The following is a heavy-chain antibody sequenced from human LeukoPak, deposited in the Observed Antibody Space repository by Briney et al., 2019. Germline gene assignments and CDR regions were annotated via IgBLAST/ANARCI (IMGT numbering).Heavy chain of an antibody. Sequence: GGSLRLSCAASGFTLSNHWMTWVRQVPGRGPEWVANVNRDGSETYYLDSVKGRFTISKDDAKNSLYLQMNSLRAEDTALYHCARNNGMDVWGQGTTVIVSS. V-gene: IGHV3-7*03. CDR2: VNRDGSET. CDR1: GFTLSNHW. CDR3: ARNNGMDV. J-gene: IGHJ6*02.